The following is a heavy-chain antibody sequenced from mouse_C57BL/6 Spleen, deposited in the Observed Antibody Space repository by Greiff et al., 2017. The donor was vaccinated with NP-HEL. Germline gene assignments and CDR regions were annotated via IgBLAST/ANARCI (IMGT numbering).Heavy chain of an antibody. CDR1: GYTFTSYW. J-gene: IGHJ2*01. Sequence: VQLQQPGAELVRPGSSVKLSCKASGYTFTSYWMHWVKQRPIQGLEWIGNIDPSDSETHYNQKFKDKATLTVDKSSSTAYMQLSSLTSEDSAVYDCARGRGSSYYFDYWGQGTTLTVSS. CDR3: ARGRGSSYYFDY. D-gene: IGHD1-1*01. CDR2: IDPSDSET. V-gene: IGHV1-52*01.